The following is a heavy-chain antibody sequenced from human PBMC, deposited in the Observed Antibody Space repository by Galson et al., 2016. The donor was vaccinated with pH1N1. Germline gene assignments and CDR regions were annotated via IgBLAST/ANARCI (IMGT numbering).Heavy chain of an antibody. Sequence: SLRLSCAASGFIFSDYWMSWVRQAPGKGLEWVAKINQDGSRKYYVDSMKGRCTISRENAENTLSLQMNRLRVDDTARYYCATEDYYTNLYRGQGILVTVSS. D-gene: IGHD1-26*01. V-gene: IGHV3-7*04. CDR2: INQDGSRK. J-gene: IGHJ4*02. CDR3: ATEDYYTNLY. CDR1: GFIFSDYW.